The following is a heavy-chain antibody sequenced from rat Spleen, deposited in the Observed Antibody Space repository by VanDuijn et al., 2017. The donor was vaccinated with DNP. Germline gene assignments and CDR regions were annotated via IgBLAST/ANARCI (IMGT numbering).Heavy chain of an antibody. CDR3: ARDSHYYDGSYYYLYAMDA. Sequence: EVQLVESGGGLVQPGRSLKLSCAASGFTFSDYYMAWVRQAPTKGLEWVAYIGSDGYAPYYGDSVKGRFTISRDNAKSTLYLQMDSLRSEDTATYYCARDSHYYDGSYYYLYAMDAWGQGTSVTVSS. V-gene: IGHV5-20*01. J-gene: IGHJ4*01. CDR2: IGSDGYAP. D-gene: IGHD1-12*02. CDR1: GFTFSDYY.